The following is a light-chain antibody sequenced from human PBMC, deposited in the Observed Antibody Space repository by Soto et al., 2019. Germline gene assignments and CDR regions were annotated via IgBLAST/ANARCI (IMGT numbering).Light chain of an antibody. CDR3: QKYNSAPQT. Sequence: DIQMTQIPSSPSASVGDRVIITCRASQDISNYLAWYQQKPGKVPKVLIYAASILHSGVPSRFSGSGSGTDFTLTISSVQPEDVATYYCQKYNSAPQTFGQGTKVDI. V-gene: IGKV1-27*01. CDR1: QDISNY. J-gene: IGKJ1*01. CDR2: AAS.